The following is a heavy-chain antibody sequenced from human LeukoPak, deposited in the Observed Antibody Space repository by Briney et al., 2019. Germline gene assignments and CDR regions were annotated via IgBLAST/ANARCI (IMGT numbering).Heavy chain of an antibody. CDR1: GFSFSRLA. V-gene: IGHV3-23*01. Sequence: GGSLRLSCAASGFSFSRLAITWVRQPPGKGLQWVSPISNSGYSTNYANTVKGRVTISTDKSTNTLYMQMNSLRADDTDIYYWARCRGGGGEYWNFDLWGRGILVTVSS. J-gene: IGHJ2*01. CDR2: ISNSGYST. D-gene: IGHD4-23*01. CDR3: ARCRGGGGEYWNFDL.